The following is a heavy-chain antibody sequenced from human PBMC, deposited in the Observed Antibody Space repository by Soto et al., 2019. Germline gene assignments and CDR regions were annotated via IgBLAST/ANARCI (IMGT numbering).Heavy chain of an antibody. Sequence: QVQLVQSGAEVKKPGASVKVSCKASGYTFTSYYMHWVRQAPGQGLEWMGIINPSGGSTSYAQKCQGRVTMTRDTSTSTVYMELSSLRSEDTAVYYCASLAGGGDFDYWGQGTLVTVSS. CDR3: ASLAGGGDFDY. V-gene: IGHV1-46*03. J-gene: IGHJ4*02. CDR1: GYTFTSYY. CDR2: INPSGGST.